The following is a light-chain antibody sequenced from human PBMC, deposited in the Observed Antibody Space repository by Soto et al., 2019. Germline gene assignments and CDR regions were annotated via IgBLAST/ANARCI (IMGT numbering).Light chain of an antibody. J-gene: IGKJ4*01. CDR1: QDINNW. V-gene: IGKV1D-12*01. CDR3: QQANSFPLT. Sequence: DIQVTQSPSSVSASVGDRVTITCRASQDINNWLAWYQQKPGKAPKLLIYTTSNLQSGVPSRFSGSGSGTDFTLTTNSLQPEDFATYYCQQANSFPLTFGGGTKVEIK. CDR2: TTS.